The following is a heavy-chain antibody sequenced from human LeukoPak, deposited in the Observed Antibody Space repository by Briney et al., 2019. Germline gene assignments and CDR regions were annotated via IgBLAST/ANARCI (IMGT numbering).Heavy chain of an antibody. D-gene: IGHD2-15*01. CDR2: ISYDGSNK. Sequence: GGSLRLSCAASGFTFSSYAMHWVRQAPGKGLEWVAVISYDGSNKYYADSVKGQFTISRDNSKNTLYLQMNSLRVEDTAVYYCARVSLGGHFDYWGQGTLVTVSS. V-gene: IGHV3-30-3*01. CDR3: ARVSLGGHFDY. J-gene: IGHJ4*02. CDR1: GFTFSSYA.